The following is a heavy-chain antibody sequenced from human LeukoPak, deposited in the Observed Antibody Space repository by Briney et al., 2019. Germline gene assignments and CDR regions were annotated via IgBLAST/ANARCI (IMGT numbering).Heavy chain of an antibody. CDR3: AKQLGYCSDGSCYFPY. D-gene: IGHD2-15*01. J-gene: IGHJ4*02. CDR2: ISNNGGYT. Sequence: GGSLRLSCAASGFTFSSSTMSWVRQAPGKGLEGVSAISNNGGYTYYADSVQGRFTISRDNSKSTLCLQMNSLRAEDTAVYYCAKQLGYCSDGSCYFPYWGQGTLVTVSS. V-gene: IGHV3-23*01. CDR1: GFTFSSST.